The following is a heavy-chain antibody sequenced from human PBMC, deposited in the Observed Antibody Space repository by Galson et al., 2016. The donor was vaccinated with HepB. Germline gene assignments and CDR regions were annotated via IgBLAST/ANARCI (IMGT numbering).Heavy chain of an antibody. CDR3: ARGVTIFGVVTNPSDV. V-gene: IGHV3-33*01. Sequence: SLRLSCAASGFIFRSSGMHWVRQAPRKGLEWVAVIRYDGSNKYYADSVKGRFTISRDNSKNTLSLQMDSLRAEDTAVYYCARGVTIFGVVTNPSDVWGQGTTVTVSS. J-gene: IGHJ6*01. CDR2: IRYDGSNK. D-gene: IGHD3-3*01. CDR1: GFIFRSSG.